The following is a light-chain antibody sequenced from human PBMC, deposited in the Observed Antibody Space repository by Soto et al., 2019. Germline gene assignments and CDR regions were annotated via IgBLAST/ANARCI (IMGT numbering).Light chain of an antibody. CDR3: QQYGGSPT. CDR2: GAS. V-gene: IGKV3-20*01. CDR1: QSVGTY. J-gene: IGKJ5*01. Sequence: EIVLTQSPATLSLSPGERATLSCRASQSVGTYLAWYQQKPGQAPRLLIYGASSRATGIPDRFTGSGSGTDFTLTISRLEPEDFAVYYCQQYGGSPTFGEGTRLEIK.